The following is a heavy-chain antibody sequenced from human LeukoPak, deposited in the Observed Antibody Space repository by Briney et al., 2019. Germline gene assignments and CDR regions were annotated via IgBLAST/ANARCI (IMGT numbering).Heavy chain of an antibody. V-gene: IGHV3-23*01. CDR1: GFTFSSNG. J-gene: IGHJ4*02. D-gene: IGHD2-2*01. CDR2: ISGSGGSP. Sequence: PGGSLRLSCAASGFTFSSNGMSWVRQAPGRGLEWVSVISGSGGSPGYTDSVKGRFTISRDNSKNTLYLQMNSLRAEDTAVYYCAKGGKTIMCPTSCYDYWGQGTLVAASS. CDR3: AKGGKTIMCPTSCYDY.